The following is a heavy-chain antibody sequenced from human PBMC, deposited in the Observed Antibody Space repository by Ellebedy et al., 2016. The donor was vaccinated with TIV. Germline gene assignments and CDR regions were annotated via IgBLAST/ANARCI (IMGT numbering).Heavy chain of an antibody. V-gene: IGHV4-38-2*02. J-gene: IGHJ5*02. D-gene: IGHD2-8*02. CDR3: VRMVVSSVTPGGPLGWNDP. CDR2: IYHSGST. Sequence: SETLSLTCTVSGYSISSGYYWGWIRQPPGKGLEWIGSIYHSGSTYHNPSLKSRVTISLDPSKNQFSLRLTSVTPADTAVYYCVRMVVSSVTPGGPLGWNDPWGLGTLVTVSS. CDR1: GYSISSGYY.